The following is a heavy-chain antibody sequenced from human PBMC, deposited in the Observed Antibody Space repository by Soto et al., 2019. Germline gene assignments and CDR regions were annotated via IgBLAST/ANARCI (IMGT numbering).Heavy chain of an antibody. D-gene: IGHD5-12*01. J-gene: IGHJ4*02. V-gene: IGHV1-69*13. CDR1: GVTFSRQD. CDR3: ATDEGRDGYSFDY. CDR2: IIPIFGTT. Sequence: SVKVSCKASGVTFSRQDMRWVRQAPGQGLEWMGGIIPIFGTTQYAEKCQDRVTITAEESTSTAYMEQSRLTSEDTAVYYCATDEGRDGYSFDYWGQGTPVTVSS.